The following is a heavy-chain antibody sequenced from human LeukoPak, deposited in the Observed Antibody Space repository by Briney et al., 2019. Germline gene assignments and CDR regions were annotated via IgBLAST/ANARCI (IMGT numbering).Heavy chain of an antibody. Sequence: GASVKVSCKASGYTFTGYYMHWVRQAAGQGLEWMGRINPNSGGTNYAQKFQGRVTMTRDTSISTAYMELSRLRSDDTAVYYCARDLDSSSWSANDYWGQGTLVTVSS. J-gene: IGHJ4*02. CDR1: GYTFTGYY. CDR3: ARDLDSSSWSANDY. V-gene: IGHV1-2*06. CDR2: INPNSGGT. D-gene: IGHD6-13*01.